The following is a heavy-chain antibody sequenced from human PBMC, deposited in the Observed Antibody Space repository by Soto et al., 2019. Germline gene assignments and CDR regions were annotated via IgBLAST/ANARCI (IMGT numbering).Heavy chain of an antibody. Sequence: QVQLVQSGAEEKKPGASVKVSCKASGYTFTSYAMHWVRQAPGQRLEWMGWINAGNGNTKYSQKFQGRVTITRDTSASTAYMELSSLRSEDTAVYYCARDNSGSSGWLVSGYYYGMDVWGQGTTVTVSS. CDR2: INAGNGNT. D-gene: IGHD6-25*01. CDR1: GYTFTSYA. CDR3: ARDNSGSSGWLVSGYYYGMDV. V-gene: IGHV1-3*05. J-gene: IGHJ6*02.